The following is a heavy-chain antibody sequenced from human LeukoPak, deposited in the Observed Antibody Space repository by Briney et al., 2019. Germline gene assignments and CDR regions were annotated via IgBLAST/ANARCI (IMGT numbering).Heavy chain of an antibody. J-gene: IGHJ4*02. V-gene: IGHV5-51*01. D-gene: IGHD3-22*01. CDR1: GYSFTSYW. CDR2: IYPGDSDT. CDR3: ARGGYDSSGYYLDKYYFDY. Sequence: GESLKISCKGSGYSFTSYWIGWVRQMPGKGLEWMGIIYPGDSDTRYSPSFQGPVTLSADKSISTAYLQWSSLKASDTAMYYCARGGYDSSGYYLDKYYFDYWGQGTLVTVSS.